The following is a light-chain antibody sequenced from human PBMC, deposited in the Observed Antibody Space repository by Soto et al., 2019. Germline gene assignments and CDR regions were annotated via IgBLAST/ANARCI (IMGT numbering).Light chain of an antibody. J-gene: IGKJ4*01. CDR2: DTS. CDR1: QSVSSY. CDR3: QQYDNWPLT. V-gene: IGKV3-15*01. Sequence: IVFPQSTATLSFSPGERATLSCSTSQSVSSYLAWYQHKPGQTPRLLIYDTSTRATGIPARFSGSGSGTEFTLTISSLQSEDFAVYYCQQYDNWPLTFGGGTKVDIK.